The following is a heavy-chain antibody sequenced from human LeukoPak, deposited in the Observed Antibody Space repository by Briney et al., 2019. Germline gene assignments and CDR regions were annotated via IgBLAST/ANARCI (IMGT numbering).Heavy chain of an antibody. Sequence: GGSLRLSCAASGFTVSSNYMSWVRQAPGKGLEWVSVIYGGGSTYYADSVKGRFTISRDNSKNTLYLQMNSLRAEDTAVYYCARQTTAGTSFDVWGQGTSVTVSS. V-gene: IGHV3-66*02. CDR3: ARQTTAGTSFDV. D-gene: IGHD6-13*01. CDR1: GFTVSSNY. CDR2: IYGGGST. J-gene: IGHJ6*02.